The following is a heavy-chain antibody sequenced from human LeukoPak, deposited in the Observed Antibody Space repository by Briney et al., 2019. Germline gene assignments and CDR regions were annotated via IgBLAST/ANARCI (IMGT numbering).Heavy chain of an antibody. D-gene: IGHD1-26*01. CDR1: GGSISSSSYY. CDR2: IYYSGST. CDR3: ARSIVGAPHAFDI. J-gene: IGHJ3*02. V-gene: IGHV4-39*07. Sequence: SETLSLTCTVSGGSISSSSYYWGWIRQPPGKGLEWIGSIYYSGSTYYNPSLKSRVTISVDTSKNQFSLKLSSVTAADTAVYYCARSIVGAPHAFDIWGQGTMVTVSS.